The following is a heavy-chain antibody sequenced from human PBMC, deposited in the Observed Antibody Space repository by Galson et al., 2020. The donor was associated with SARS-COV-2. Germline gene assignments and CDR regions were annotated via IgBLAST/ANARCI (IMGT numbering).Heavy chain of an antibody. V-gene: IGHV4-39*07. CDR1: GGSIGTSSYY. Sequence: SETLSLTCTVSGGSIGTSSYYWGWVRQPPGKGLEWIGTMSYTGITNHNPSLKSRVTISGDTSKNHFSLNLKSMTAADTAIYYGATTYIRDRLNFDSWGQVTLVTVSS. CDR3: ATTYIRDRLNFDS. CDR2: MSYTGIT. D-gene: IGHD3-3*02. J-gene: IGHJ4*02.